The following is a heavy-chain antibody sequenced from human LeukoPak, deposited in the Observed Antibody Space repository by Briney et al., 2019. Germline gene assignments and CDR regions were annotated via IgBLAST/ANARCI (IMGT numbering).Heavy chain of an antibody. D-gene: IGHD5-18*01. CDR1: GGTFSSYA. J-gene: IGHJ4*02. CDR2: IIPILGIA. CDR3: ARAAQLWLDFDY. V-gene: IGHV1-69*04. Sequence: SVKVSCKASGGTFSSYAISWVRQAPGQGLEWMGRIIPILGIANYAQKFQGRVTITADKSTSTAYMELSSLRSEDTAVYYCARAAQLWLDFDYWGQGTLVTVSS.